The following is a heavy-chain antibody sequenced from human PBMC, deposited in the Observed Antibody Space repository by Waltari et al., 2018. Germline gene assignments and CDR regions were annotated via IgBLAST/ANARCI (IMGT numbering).Heavy chain of an antibody. V-gene: IGHV3-21*01. CDR1: GFTFSSYS. J-gene: IGHJ6*02. D-gene: IGHD3-3*01. CDR3: ARDSSSITIFGVVIIPVDYYYYGMDV. CDR2: ISSSSSYI. Sequence: EVQLVESGGGLVKPGGSLRLSCAASGFTFSSYSMNWVRQAPGKGLAWVSSISSSSSYIYYADSVKGRFTISRDNAKNSLYLQMNSLRAEDTAVYYCARDSSSITIFGVVIIPVDYYYYGMDVWGQGTTVTVSS.